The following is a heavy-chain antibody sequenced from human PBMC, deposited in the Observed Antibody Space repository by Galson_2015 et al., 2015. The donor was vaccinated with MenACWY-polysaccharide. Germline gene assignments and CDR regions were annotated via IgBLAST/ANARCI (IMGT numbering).Heavy chain of an antibody. Sequence: SETLSLTCTVSGGSISSGSYYWGWIRQPPGKGLEWIGNIYYSGSTYYSPSLKSRVTISVDTSRNQFSLKLSSVTAADTAVYYCARVYDSGGYYVYFQHWGQGTLLHVSS. CDR1: GGSISSGSYY. CDR2: IYYSGST. D-gene: IGHD3-22*01. CDR3: ARVYDSGGYYVYFQH. V-gene: IGHV4-39*07. J-gene: IGHJ1*01.